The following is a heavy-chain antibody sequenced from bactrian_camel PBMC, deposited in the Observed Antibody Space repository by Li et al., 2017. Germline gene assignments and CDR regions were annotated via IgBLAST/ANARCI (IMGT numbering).Heavy chain of an antibody. CDR3: ATGRWVGYSVCVSGGLTEGQFQK. Sequence: VESGGGLVQPGGSLRLSCAASGFTFSNYWVYWVRQTPGKGLERVSTIRSGGGTTVSADSVKGRFTISRDNAKNMVYLLMNSLKSEDTAMYYCATGRWVGYSVCVSGGLTEGQFQKWGQGTQVTVS. J-gene: IGHJ4*01. CDR1: GFTFSNYW. D-gene: IGHD5*01. V-gene: IGHV3S25*01. CDR2: IRSGGGTT.